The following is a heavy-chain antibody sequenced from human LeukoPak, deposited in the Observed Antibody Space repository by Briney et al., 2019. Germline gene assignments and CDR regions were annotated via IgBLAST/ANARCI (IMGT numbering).Heavy chain of an antibody. CDR1: GFTFSSYA. CDR3: AKDHYYDSSGYLVPLDS. D-gene: IGHD3-22*01. V-gene: IGHV3-23*01. Sequence: GGSLRLSCGASGFTFSSYAMGWVRHTPEKGLEWVSAIGASGAGTYYADSVKGRLTISRDNSKNTLYLQMDSLRAEDSAIYYCAKDHYYDSSGYLVPLDSWGQGTLVTVSS. J-gene: IGHJ4*02. CDR2: IGASGAGT.